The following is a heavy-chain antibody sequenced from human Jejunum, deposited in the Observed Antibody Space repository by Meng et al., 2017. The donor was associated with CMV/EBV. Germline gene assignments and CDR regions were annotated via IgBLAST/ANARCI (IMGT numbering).Heavy chain of an antibody. CDR2: LIAVFDKT. CDR1: GGSFSTHT. D-gene: IGHD1-14*01. J-gene: IGHJ4*02. CDR3: ARGRRNEPLFDY. Sequence: QFQLVQSGAEVKKPGSSVKVACKTSGGSFSTHTFSWVRQAPGQGLEWIGGLIAVFDKTKAAPRFQDRVTFTADESTSTAYMELSSLTFDDTAVYFCARGRRNEPLFDYWGQGTLVTVSS. V-gene: IGHV1-69*13.